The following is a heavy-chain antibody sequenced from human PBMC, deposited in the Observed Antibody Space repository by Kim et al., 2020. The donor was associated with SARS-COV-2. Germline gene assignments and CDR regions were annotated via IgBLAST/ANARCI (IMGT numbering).Heavy chain of an antibody. CDR1: GFTFSSYA. V-gene: IGHV3-30-3*01. D-gene: IGHD1-26*01. Sequence: GGSLRLSCAASGFTFSSYAMHWVRQAPGKGLEWVAIISFDGSNKYYADSVKGRFTISRDNSKNTLYLQMNSLRPEDTAVYYCARGSLPGYFDYWGQGTLVTVSS. CDR2: ISFDGSNK. J-gene: IGHJ4*02. CDR3: ARGSLPGYFDY.